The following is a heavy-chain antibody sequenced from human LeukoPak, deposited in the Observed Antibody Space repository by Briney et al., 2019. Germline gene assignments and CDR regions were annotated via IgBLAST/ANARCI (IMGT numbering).Heavy chain of an antibody. CDR1: GGSISSYY. J-gene: IGHJ4*02. V-gene: IGHV4-59*01. Sequence: PSETLPHTCTVSGGSISSYYWSWIRQPPGKGLEWIGYIYYSRSTNYNPSLKSRVTISVDTSKNQFSLKLSSVTAADTAVYYCARVRWQLVLDYWGQGTLVTVSS. D-gene: IGHD6-6*01. CDR3: ARVRWQLVLDY. CDR2: IYYSRST.